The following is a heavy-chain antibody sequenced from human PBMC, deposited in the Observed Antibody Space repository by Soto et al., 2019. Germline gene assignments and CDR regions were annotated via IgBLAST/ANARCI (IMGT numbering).Heavy chain of an antibody. Sequence: ETLSLTCTVSGGSITSYYWSWIRQPPGKGPEWIGYIYFSGSANYNPSLKSRVTISVDTSKNQFSLKLSSVTAADTAVYYCARRYSGYGDYWGQGTLVTVSS. CDR1: GGSITSYY. CDR3: ARRYSGYGDY. V-gene: IGHV4-59*08. D-gene: IGHD5-12*01. J-gene: IGHJ4*02. CDR2: IYFSGSA.